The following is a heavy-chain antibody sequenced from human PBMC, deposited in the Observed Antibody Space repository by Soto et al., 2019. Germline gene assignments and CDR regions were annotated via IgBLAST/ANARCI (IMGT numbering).Heavy chain of an antibody. CDR3: ARDTLLHYYYYGMDV. CDR1: GFTFSSYG. V-gene: IGHV3-33*01. CDR2: IWYDGSNK. Sequence: GGSLRLSCAASGFTFSSYGMHWVRQAPGKGLEWVAVIWYDGSNKYYADSVKGRFTISRDNSKNTLYLQMNSLRAEDTAVYYCARDTLLHYYYYGMDVWGQGTTVTVS. J-gene: IGHJ6*02. D-gene: IGHD2-15*01.